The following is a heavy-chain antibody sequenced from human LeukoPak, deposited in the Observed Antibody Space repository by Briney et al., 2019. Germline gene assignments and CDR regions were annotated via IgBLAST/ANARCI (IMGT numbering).Heavy chain of an antibody. D-gene: IGHD3-10*01. CDR2: ITSSGSTI. J-gene: IGHJ4*02. CDR3: ARVSGSGSYYDY. V-gene: IGHV3-48*04. Sequence: GGSLRLSCAASGFTFSSYTWNWVRQAPGKGLEWVSYITSSGSTIYYADSVKGRFTISRDNAKNSLYMQMNSLRAEDTAVYYCARVSGSGSYYDYWGQGTLVTVSS. CDR1: GFTFSSYT.